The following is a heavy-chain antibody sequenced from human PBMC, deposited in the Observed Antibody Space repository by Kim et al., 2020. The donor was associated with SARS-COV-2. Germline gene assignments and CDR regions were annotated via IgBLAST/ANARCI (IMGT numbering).Heavy chain of an antibody. CDR2: IRSKANSYAT. Sequence: GGSLRLSCAASGFTFSDSAMYWVRQASGKGLEWVGRIRSKANSYATAYAASVNGRFTISRDDSKNTAYLQMNSLKTEDMAIYYCTRVPPYSNSWWDAFD. CDR1: GFTFSDSA. V-gene: IGHV3-73*01. CDR3: TRVPPYSNSWWDAFD. J-gene: IGHJ3*02. D-gene: IGHD6-13*01.